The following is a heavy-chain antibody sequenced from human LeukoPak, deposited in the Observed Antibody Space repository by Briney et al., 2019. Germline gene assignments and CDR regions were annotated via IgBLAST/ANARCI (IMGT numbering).Heavy chain of an antibody. J-gene: IGHJ4*02. CDR3: ARLLHDSRGYYYFDY. D-gene: IGHD3-22*01. CDR1: GGSISSYY. V-gene: IGHV4-39*01. Sequence: SETLSLTCTVSGGSISSYYWGWIRQPPGKGLEWMGSIHYSGSTYNNPSLKSRITMSVDTSKSQFSLKVSSVTAADTAVYYCARLLHDSRGYYYFDYWGQGTLVIVSS. CDR2: IHYSGST.